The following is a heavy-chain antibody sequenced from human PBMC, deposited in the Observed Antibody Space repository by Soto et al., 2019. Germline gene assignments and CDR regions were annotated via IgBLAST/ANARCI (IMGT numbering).Heavy chain of an antibody. CDR2: ISGSGGST. Sequence: PGGSLRLSCAASGFTFSSYAMSWVRQAPGKGLEWVSAISGSGGSTYYADSVKGRFTISRDNSKNTLYLQMNSLRAEDTAVYYCAKDEIAVAGPVLYYFDYWGQGTLVTVSS. J-gene: IGHJ4*02. CDR3: AKDEIAVAGPVLYYFDY. D-gene: IGHD6-19*01. CDR1: GFTFSSYA. V-gene: IGHV3-23*01.